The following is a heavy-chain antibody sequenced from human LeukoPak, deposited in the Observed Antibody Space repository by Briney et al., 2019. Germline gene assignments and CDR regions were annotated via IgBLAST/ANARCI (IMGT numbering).Heavy chain of an antibody. V-gene: IGHV3-23*01. J-gene: IGHJ4*02. CDR2: ISGSGGNT. Sequence: GVSVRLSCAPSGFTFSIYAMSGVPQAPGKAREGFSSISGSGGNTYYADSVKGRFTIARDNSKNTLYLQMTSLRAEDTALYYCARDATDSRTWYYCFDHWAREPWSPSPQ. CDR3: ARDATDSRTWYYCFDH. CDR1: GFTFSIYA. D-gene: IGHD6-13*01.